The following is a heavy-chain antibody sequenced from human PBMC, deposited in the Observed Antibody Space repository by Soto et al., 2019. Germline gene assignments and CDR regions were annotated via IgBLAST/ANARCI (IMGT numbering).Heavy chain of an antibody. CDR1: GFTFSSYG. Sequence: QVQLVESGGGVVQPGRSLRLSCAASGFTFSSYGMHWVRQAPGKGLEWVAVISYDGSNKYYADSVKGRFTISRDNSKNPLYLAMNSLKAEDTAVYYCAKDRYCSGGSCYSGPNYYYYYGMDVWGQGTTVTVSS. J-gene: IGHJ6*02. D-gene: IGHD2-15*01. CDR2: ISYDGSNK. V-gene: IGHV3-30*18. CDR3: AKDRYCSGGSCYSGPNYYYYYGMDV.